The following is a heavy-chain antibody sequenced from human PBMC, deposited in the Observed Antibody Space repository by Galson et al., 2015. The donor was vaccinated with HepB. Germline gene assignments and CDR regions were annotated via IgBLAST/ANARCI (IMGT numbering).Heavy chain of an antibody. D-gene: IGHD5-12*01. CDR3: ASSSGYDFGEAFDY. CDR1: GYTFTGYY. CDR2: INPNSGGT. Sequence: SVKVSCKASGYTFTGYYMHWVRQAPGQGLEWMGWINPNSGGTNYAQKFQGRVTMTRDTSISTACMELSRLRSDDTAVYYCASSSGYDFGEAFDYWGQGTLVTVSS. V-gene: IGHV1-2*02. J-gene: IGHJ4*02.